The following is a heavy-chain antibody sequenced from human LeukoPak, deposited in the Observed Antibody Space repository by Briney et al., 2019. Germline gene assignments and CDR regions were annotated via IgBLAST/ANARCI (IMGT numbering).Heavy chain of an antibody. D-gene: IGHD2-15*01. Sequence: PSETLSLTCTVSGYSISSGYYWGWIRQPPGKGLGWIGSIYHSGSTYYNPSLKSRVTISVDTSKNQFSLKLSSVTAADTAVYYCARDIGGKGVAFDYWGQGTLVTVSS. CDR2: IYHSGST. CDR3: ARDIGGKGVAFDY. J-gene: IGHJ4*02. V-gene: IGHV4-38-2*02. CDR1: GYSISSGYY.